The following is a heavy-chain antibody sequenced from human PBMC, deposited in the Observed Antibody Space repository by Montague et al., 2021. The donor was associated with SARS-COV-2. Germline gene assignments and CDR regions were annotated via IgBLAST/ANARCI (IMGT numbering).Heavy chain of an antibody. Sequence: SETLSLTCTVSGGSIISPSFHWDWLRPAPGKGREWVSNHYYGTTTYFNPTLRSPVTLYVDTHRCQFSLELISVAAADAAVYDCARLLTVWTGDGNCDYFDYWGQGQLGTVSS. CDR1: GGSIISPSFH. D-gene: IGHD3/OR15-3a*01. CDR3: ARLLTVWTGDGNCDYFDY. J-gene: IGHJ4*02. CDR2: HYYGTTT. V-gene: IGHV4-39*01.